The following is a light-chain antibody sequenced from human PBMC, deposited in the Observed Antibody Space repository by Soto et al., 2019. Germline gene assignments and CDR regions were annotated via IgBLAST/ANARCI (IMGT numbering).Light chain of an antibody. Sequence: QPVLTQPPSASGTPGQRVTISCSGSSSNIGGNPVNWYQQLPGTAPKLLIYNNNQRPSGVPDRFSGSKSGTSASLAISGLQSEDEADYYCAAWHDSLNGPVFGGGTKVTVL. J-gene: IGLJ3*02. V-gene: IGLV1-44*01. CDR1: SSNIGGNP. CDR2: NNN. CDR3: AAWHDSLNGPV.